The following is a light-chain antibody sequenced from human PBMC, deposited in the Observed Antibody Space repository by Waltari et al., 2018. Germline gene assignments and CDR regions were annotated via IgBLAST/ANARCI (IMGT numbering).Light chain of an antibody. Sequence: DIQMTQSPSTLSASVGDRVTITCRASQSINAWLAWYQQKPGKAPKLLIYKASNLESGVPSRFSGSGSGTEFTLTISSLQPGDFATNYCQQYYNYWTFGQGTKVEIK. V-gene: IGKV1-5*03. CDR1: QSINAW. CDR3: QQYYNYWT. CDR2: KAS. J-gene: IGKJ1*01.